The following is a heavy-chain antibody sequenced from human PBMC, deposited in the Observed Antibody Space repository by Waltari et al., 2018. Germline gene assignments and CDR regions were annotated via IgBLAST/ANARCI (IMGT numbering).Heavy chain of an antibody. CDR2: IYYSGST. Sequence: QVQLQESGPGLVKPSETLSLTCTVSGYSISSGYYWGWIRQPPGKGLEWIGYIYYSGSTNYNPSLKSRVTISVDTSKNQFSLKLSSVTAADTAVYYCARGLVRGHVDYWGQGTMVTVSS. CDR3: ARGLVRGHVDY. V-gene: IGHV4-61*01. CDR1: GYSISSGYY. D-gene: IGHD4-17*01. J-gene: IGHJ3*01.